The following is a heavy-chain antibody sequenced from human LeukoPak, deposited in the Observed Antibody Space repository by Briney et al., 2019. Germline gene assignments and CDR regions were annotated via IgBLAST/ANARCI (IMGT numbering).Heavy chain of an antibody. CDR3: ARGRDYYGSWYMDV. V-gene: IGHV3-11*01. Sequence: PGGSLRLSCAASEFTFSDYQMKWIRQAPGKGLEWVSYVSSSGTVIYYAASVKGRFTISRDNAKNSLYLQMNSLRAEDTAVYYCARGRDYYGSWYMDVWGQGTTVTVSS. CDR2: VSSSGTVI. J-gene: IGHJ6*02. D-gene: IGHD3-10*01. CDR1: EFTFSDYQ.